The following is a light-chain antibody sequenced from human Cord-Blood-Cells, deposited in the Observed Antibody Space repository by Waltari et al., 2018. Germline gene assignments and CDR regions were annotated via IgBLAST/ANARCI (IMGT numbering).Light chain of an antibody. CDR1: SLRSYY. J-gene: IGLJ3*02. V-gene: IGLV3-19*01. Sequence: SSELTQDPAVSVALGQTVRITCQGDSLRSYYASWYQQKTGQAPVLVIYGKNNRSSGIPDRFSGSSSGNTASLTITGAQAEDEADYYCNSRDSSGNHHWVFGGGTKLTVL. CDR2: GKN. CDR3: NSRDSSGNHHWV.